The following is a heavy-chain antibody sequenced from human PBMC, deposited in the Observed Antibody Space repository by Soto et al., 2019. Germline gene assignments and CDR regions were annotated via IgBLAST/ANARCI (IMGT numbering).Heavy chain of an antibody. J-gene: IGHJ4*02. Sequence: QVLLQESGPGLVSPSGTLSLTFTVSVDFLDDSRWWSWVRQPPGKGLEWIGEIHYTGITNYIPYLKSRVTRSVDKNKNQFSREVYSVTEADTAVYYCASGAHYIWNGWGQGTLVTVSS. CDR2: IHYTGIT. V-gene: IGHV4-4*02. CDR1: VDFLDDSRW. CDR3: ASGAHYIWNG. D-gene: IGHD3-9*01.